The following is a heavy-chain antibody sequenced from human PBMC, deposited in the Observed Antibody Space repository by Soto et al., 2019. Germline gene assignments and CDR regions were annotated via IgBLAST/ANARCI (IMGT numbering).Heavy chain of an antibody. D-gene: IGHD5-18*01. V-gene: IGHV2-5*02. J-gene: IGHJ4*02. CDR1: GFSLSISGVG. CDR2: IYWDDDK. Sequence: QITLKESGPPLVKPTQTLTLTCTFSGFSLSISGVGVGWIRQPPGKALEWLAVIYWDDDKRYSPSLKSRLTITKDTSKNQVVLTMTNMDPVDTATYHCPHEIYSYGPDYWGQGTLVTVSS. CDR3: PHEIYSYGPDY.